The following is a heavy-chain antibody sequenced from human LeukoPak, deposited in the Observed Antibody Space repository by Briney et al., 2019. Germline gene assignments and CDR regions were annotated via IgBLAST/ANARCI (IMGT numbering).Heavy chain of an antibody. Sequence: GGSLRLSCAASGFTFSSYEMNWVRQAPGKGLEWVSYISSSGSTIYYADSVKGRFTISRDNAKNSLYLQMSSLRAEDTALYYCARDGHTCSGCAFDIWGQGTMVSVSS. CDR3: ARDGHTCSGCAFDI. CDR2: ISSSGSTI. D-gene: IGHD6-19*01. V-gene: IGHV3-48*03. J-gene: IGHJ3*02. CDR1: GFTFSSYE.